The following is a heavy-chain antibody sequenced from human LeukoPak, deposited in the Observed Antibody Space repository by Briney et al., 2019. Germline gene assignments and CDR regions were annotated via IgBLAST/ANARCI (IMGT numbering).Heavy chain of an antibody. CDR1: GFTFSSYW. CDR3: ARAPVTSCRGAFCYPFDY. Sequence: GGSLRLSCAASGFTFSSYWMSWVRQAPGKGLEWVANIKQDGSEKYYVDSVKGRFTISRDNAKISLYLQMNSLRVEDAAVYYCARAPVTSCRGAFCYPFDYWGQGTLVTVSS. D-gene: IGHD2-15*01. CDR2: IKQDGSEK. J-gene: IGHJ4*02. V-gene: IGHV3-7*03.